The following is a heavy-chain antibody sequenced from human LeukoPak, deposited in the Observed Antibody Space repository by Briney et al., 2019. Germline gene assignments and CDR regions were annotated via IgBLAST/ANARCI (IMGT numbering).Heavy chain of an antibody. CDR3: ARGSGTYNWFDP. J-gene: IGHJ5*02. V-gene: IGHV4-34*01. Sequence: SETLSLTCAVYGGSFSGYYWSWIRQPPGKGLERIGEINHSGSTNYNPSLKSRVTISVDTSKNQFSLKLSSVTAADTAVYYCARGSGTYNWFDPWGQGTLVTVSS. D-gene: IGHD3-10*01. CDR1: GGSFSGYY. CDR2: INHSGST.